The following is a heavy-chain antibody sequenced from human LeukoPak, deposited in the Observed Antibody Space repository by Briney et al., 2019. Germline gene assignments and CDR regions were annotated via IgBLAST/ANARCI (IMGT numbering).Heavy chain of an antibody. Sequence: GGSLRLSCAASGFTFSSYGMHWVRQAPGKGLEWVAVISNDGSNKHYGDSVKGRFTISRDNSKNTLYLQMNSLRAEDTAVYYCARGPYYYDSSGYAFDTWGQGTMVTVSS. CDR2: ISNDGSNK. V-gene: IGHV3-30*03. CDR1: GFTFSSYG. D-gene: IGHD3-22*01. CDR3: ARGPYYYDSSGYAFDT. J-gene: IGHJ3*02.